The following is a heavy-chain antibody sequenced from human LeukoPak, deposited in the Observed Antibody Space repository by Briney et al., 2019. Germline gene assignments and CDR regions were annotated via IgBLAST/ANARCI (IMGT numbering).Heavy chain of an antibody. CDR2: ISDTSDI. CDR1: GFTFRIYG. CDR3: ARDRGARGRGLA. V-gene: IGHV3-21*06. D-gene: IGHD3-10*01. Sequence: PGGSLRLSCAASGFTFRIYGMNWVRQAPGKGLGWVSSISDTSDISYADSVKGRFTVSRDNAKNSVFLQMNSLRLEDTAVYYCARDRGARGRGLAWGQGTLVSVSS. J-gene: IGHJ4*02.